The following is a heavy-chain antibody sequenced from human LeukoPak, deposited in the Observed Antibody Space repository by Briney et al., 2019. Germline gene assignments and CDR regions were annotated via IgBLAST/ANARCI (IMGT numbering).Heavy chain of an antibody. J-gene: IGHJ4*02. V-gene: IGHV3-15*01. Sequence: GGSLRLSCAASGFTFSNAWMSWVRQAPGKGLEWVGLIKSKANGETRDYAAPVKGRFTISRDDSKNTLYLQMNSLKTEDTAVYYCTTHFRYYGSGSYYNVYYFDYWGQGTLVTVSS. D-gene: IGHD3-10*01. CDR2: IKSKANGETR. CDR1: GFTFSNAW. CDR3: TTHFRYYGSGSYYNVYYFDY.